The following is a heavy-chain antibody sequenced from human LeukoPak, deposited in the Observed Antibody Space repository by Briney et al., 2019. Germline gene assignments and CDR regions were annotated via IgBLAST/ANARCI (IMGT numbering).Heavy chain of an antibody. V-gene: IGHV4-59*01. CDR2: IYYSGIT. CDR1: GGSTSNYY. J-gene: IGHJ3*02. Sequence: SETLSLTCTVSGGSTSNYYWNFIRQPPGKGLEWIGYIYYSGITNYNPSLKSRVTISVDTSKNQFSLKLSSVTAADTALYYCARAGRWEGRPHAFDIWGQGTMVAVSS. CDR3: ARAGRWEGRPHAFDI. D-gene: IGHD1-26*01.